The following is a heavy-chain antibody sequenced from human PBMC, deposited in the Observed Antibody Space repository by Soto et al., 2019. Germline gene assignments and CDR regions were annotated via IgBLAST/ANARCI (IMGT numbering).Heavy chain of an antibody. CDR1: GFTFSSDS. D-gene: IGHD3-22*01. Sequence: GGALRRCCAASGFTFSSDSMNWVRQAPGKGLEWVSYISSSSSTIYYADSVKGRFTISRDNAKNSLYLQMNSLRDEDTAVYYCASDYYDSSGYYHFDYWGQGTLVTVSS. CDR2: ISSSSSTI. CDR3: ASDYYDSSGYYHFDY. V-gene: IGHV3-48*02. J-gene: IGHJ4*02.